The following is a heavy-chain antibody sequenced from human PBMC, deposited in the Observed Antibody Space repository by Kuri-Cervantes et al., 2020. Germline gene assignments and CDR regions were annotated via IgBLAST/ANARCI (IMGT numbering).Heavy chain of an antibody. CDR2: ISDRGSSGGT. D-gene: IGHD2-15*01. J-gene: IGHJ4*02. V-gene: IGHV3-23*01. CDR1: GFTFSAYG. CDR3: AKASASTRPYYFDY. Sequence: GESLKISCAASGFTFSAYGMHWVRQAPGKGLEWVSAISDRGSSGGTYHADSVKGRFTISRDNSKNTLYLQMDSLRADDTAVYYCAKASASTRPYYFDYWGQGTLVTVSS.